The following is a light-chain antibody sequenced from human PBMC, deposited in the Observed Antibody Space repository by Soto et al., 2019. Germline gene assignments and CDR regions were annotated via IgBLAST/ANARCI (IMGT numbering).Light chain of an antibody. V-gene: IGKV1-27*01. J-gene: IGKJ1*01. CDR2: EAS. CDR3: QKYNDAPRT. Sequence: QMTQSPSSLSASVGDRVTITWRASQDISNYLAWYQQKPGGAPKLLIYEASTLQSGVPSRFSGSGSGADFTLTISSLQPEDVAIYYCQKYNDAPRTFGQGTRVEMK. CDR1: QDISNY.